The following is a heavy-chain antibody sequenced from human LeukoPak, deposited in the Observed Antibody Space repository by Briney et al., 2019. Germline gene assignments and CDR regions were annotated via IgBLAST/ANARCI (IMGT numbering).Heavy chain of an antibody. V-gene: IGHV3-7*01. CDR3: ARLFGGVTTFDF. CDR1: GFTFGNFW. Sequence: GGSLRLSCTASGFTFGNFWMSWVRQAPGRGLQWVASMRGDGRLIHYVDSVEGRFTISRDNARNSLYLEMNSLRAEDTAVYYCARLFGGVTTFDFWGQGALVTVSS. J-gene: IGHJ4*02. CDR2: MRGDGRLI. D-gene: IGHD1-1*01.